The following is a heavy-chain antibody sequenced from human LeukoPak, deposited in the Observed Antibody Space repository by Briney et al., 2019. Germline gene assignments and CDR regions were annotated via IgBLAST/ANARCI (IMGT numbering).Heavy chain of an antibody. CDR2: IYPGDSDT. CDR1: GYSFTSYR. D-gene: IGHD2-2*01. J-gene: IGHJ4*02. Sequence: GESLKISCKGSGYSFTSYRIGWVRQMPGKGLGWMGIIYPGDSDTRYSPSFQGQVTISADKSISTAYLQWSSLKASDTAMYYCASPSRYCSRTNCPFDYWGQGTLVTVSS. V-gene: IGHV5-51*01. CDR3: ASPSRYCSRTNCPFDY.